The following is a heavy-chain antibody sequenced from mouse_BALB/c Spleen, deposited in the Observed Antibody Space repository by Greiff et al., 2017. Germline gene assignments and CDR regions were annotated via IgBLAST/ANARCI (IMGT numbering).Heavy chain of an antibody. CDR1: GFNIKDTY. J-gene: IGHJ4*01. D-gene: IGHD1-1*01. CDR2: IDPANGNT. CDR3: ARDYYGSSYVSYAMDY. Sequence: VQLQQSGAELVKPGASVKLSCTASGFNIKDTYMHWVKQRPEQGLEWIGRIDPANGNTKYDPKFQGKATITADTSSNTAYLQLSSLTAEDTAVYYCARDYYGSSYVSYAMDYWGQGTSVTGSS. V-gene: IGHV14-3*02.